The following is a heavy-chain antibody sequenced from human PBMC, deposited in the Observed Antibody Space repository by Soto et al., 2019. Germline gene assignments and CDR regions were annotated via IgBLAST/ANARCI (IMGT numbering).Heavy chain of an antibody. CDR1: GYSFTSYW. J-gene: IGHJ6*02. Sequence: GESLKISCKGSGYSFTSYWINWVREMPGKGLEWMGIIYPGDSDTRYSPSFQGQVTISADKSIDTAYLQWRSLKASDTAVYYCARHHGSPGSYFGLDVWGQGTTVTVSS. D-gene: IGHD6-13*01. CDR2: IYPGDSDT. CDR3: ARHHGSPGSYFGLDV. V-gene: IGHV5-51*01.